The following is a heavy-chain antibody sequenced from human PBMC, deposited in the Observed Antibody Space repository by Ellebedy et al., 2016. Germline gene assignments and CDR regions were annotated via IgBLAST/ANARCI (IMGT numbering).Heavy chain of an antibody. J-gene: IGHJ6*03. CDR2: IKQDGSEK. Sequence: GESLKISXAASGFTFSSYWMSWVRQAPGKGLEWVANIKQDGSEKYYVDSVKGRFTISRDNAKNSLYLQMNSLRAEDTAVYYCARDTSYYYYMDVWGKGTTVTVSS. CDR1: GFTFSSYW. CDR3: ARDTSYYYYMDV. V-gene: IGHV3-7*01.